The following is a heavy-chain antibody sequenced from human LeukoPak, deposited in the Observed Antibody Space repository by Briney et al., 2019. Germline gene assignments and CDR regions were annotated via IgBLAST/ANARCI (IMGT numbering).Heavy chain of an antibody. V-gene: IGHV3-74*01. CDR2: INSDGTNT. CDR1: GFTFSSYW. CDR3: ARSRLGYCSGGSCYSFWFDP. D-gene: IGHD2-15*01. J-gene: IGHJ5*02. Sequence: GGSLRLSCAASGFTFSSYWMHWVRQAPGKGLVWVSHINSDGTNTSHADSVKGRFTISRDSAKNTLYLQMNSLRAEDTAVYYCARSRLGYCSGGSCYSFWFDPWGQGTLVTVSS.